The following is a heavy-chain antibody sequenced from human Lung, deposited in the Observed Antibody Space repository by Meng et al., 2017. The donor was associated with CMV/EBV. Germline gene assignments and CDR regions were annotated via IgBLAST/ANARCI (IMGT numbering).Heavy chain of an antibody. Sequence: ASXXVSXKASGYTFTGYYMHWVRQAPGQGLEWMGWINPNSGGTNYAPKFQGRVTMTRDTSISTAYMELSRLRSDDTAVYYCAGGPRSSTSLGYWGQGTLVTVSS. J-gene: IGHJ4*02. CDR1: GYTFTGYY. CDR2: INPNSGGT. V-gene: IGHV1-2*02. CDR3: AGGPRSSTSLGY. D-gene: IGHD2-2*01.